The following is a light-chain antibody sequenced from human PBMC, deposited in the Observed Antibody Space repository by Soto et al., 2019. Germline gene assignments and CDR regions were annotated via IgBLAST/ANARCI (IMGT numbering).Light chain of an antibody. CDR2: EDN. CDR3: PSYDSIVV. CDR1: RGSIASNY. Sequence: NFMLTQPHSVSESPGKTVTISCTRSRGSIASNYVQWYQQRPGSAPTTVIYEDNQRPSGVPDRFSGSIDSSSNSASLTISGLKTEDEADYYCPSYDSIVVFGGGTKLTVL. V-gene: IGLV6-57*04. J-gene: IGLJ2*01.